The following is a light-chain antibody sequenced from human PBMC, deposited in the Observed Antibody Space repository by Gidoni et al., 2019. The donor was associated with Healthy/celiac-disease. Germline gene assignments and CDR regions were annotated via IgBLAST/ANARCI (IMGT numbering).Light chain of an antibody. V-gene: IGKV1-39*01. Sequence: IQMTQSPSSLSASVGDRVTITCRASQYIYNYLNWYQQKPGRAPKLLIYAASSLQSGVPSRFIGSGSGTDFTLTINSLQPDDFATYYCQQSYSAPQTFGQGTTLDIK. CDR2: AAS. J-gene: IGKJ2*01. CDR1: QYIYNY. CDR3: QQSYSAPQT.